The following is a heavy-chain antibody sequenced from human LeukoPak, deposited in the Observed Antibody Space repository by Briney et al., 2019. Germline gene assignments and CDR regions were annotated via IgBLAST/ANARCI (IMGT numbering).Heavy chain of an antibody. Sequence: SETLSLTCTVSGASFTTHYWSWIRQPPGKGLEWIGYISYIGSPNYSPSLKSRVTISIDTSKNEVSLKLTSVTAADTAVYYCASDSISMNAFDAWGQGTLVTVSS. J-gene: IGHJ3*01. CDR1: GASFTTHY. CDR2: ISYIGSP. CDR3: ASDSISMNAFDA. V-gene: IGHV4-59*11. D-gene: IGHD3-22*01.